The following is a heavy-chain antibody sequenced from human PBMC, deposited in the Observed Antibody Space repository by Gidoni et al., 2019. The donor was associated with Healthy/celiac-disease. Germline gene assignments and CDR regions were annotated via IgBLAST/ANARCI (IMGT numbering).Heavy chain of an antibody. J-gene: IGHJ4*02. V-gene: IGHV3-33*01. CDR3: ARERVPGIAAAGIFPGPDY. CDR1: GFTFSSYG. D-gene: IGHD6-13*01. Sequence: QVQLVESGGGVVQPGRSLRLSCAASGFTFSSYGMHWVRQAPGKGLEWVAVKWNNGRNKYYADSVKGRFTISRDNSKNTLYLKMNSLRAEDTAVYYCARERVPGIAAAGIFPGPDYWGQGTLVTVSS. CDR2: KWNNGRNK.